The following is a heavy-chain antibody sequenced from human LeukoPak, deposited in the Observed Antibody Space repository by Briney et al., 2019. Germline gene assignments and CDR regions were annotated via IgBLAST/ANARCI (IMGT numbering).Heavy chain of an antibody. CDR1: GFTFSSYW. J-gene: IGHJ4*02. D-gene: IGHD3-22*01. V-gene: IGHV3-7*03. CDR3: AKVLPDYYDSSGWPTPPDY. CDR2: IKQDGSEK. Sequence: GGSLRLSCAASGFTFSSYWMSWVRQAPGKGLEWVANIKQDGSEKYYVDSVKGRFTISRDNAKNSLYLQMNSLRAEDTAVYYCAKVLPDYYDSSGWPTPPDYWGQGTLVTVSS.